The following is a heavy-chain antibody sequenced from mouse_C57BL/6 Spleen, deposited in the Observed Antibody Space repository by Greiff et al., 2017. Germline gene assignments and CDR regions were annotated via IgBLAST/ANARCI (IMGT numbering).Heavy chain of an antibody. Sequence: QVQLQQPGAELVKPGASVKMSCTASGYTFTSYWITWVKLRPGQGLGWIGDIYPGSGSTNYNEKFKSKATLTVDTSSSTAYMQLSSLTSEDSAVYYCASPHYYGYYLDYWGQGTTLTVSS. D-gene: IGHD1-2*01. CDR3: ASPHYYGYYLDY. CDR1: GYTFTSYW. J-gene: IGHJ2*01. CDR2: IYPGSGST. V-gene: IGHV1-55*01.